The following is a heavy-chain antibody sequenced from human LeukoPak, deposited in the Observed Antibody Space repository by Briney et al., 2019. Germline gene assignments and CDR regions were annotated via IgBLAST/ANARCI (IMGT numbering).Heavy chain of an antibody. J-gene: IGHJ6*03. CDR1: GFSFSGSA. D-gene: IGHD3-10*01. CDR3: AKKLGGSGSVSYYYYMDV. V-gene: IGHV3-23*01. CDR2: IGGGGTGT. Sequence: GASLTLSCAVSGFSFSGSAMHWVRQPPGRGREWVVEIGGGGTGTYYADSVKRRFTISRDNSKNTLYLQMNSLRPEDTAVYYCAKKLGGSGSVSYYYYMDVWGKGTTVTVSS.